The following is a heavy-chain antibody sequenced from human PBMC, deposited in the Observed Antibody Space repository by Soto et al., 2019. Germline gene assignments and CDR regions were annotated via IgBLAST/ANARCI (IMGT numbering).Heavy chain of an antibody. Sequence: VQLVESGGGVVQPGRSLRLSCAASGFTFSDYAMHWVRQAPGKGLEWVAVVSHDGRNTHYADSVKGRFTISRDSSKNTISLEMTSLRAEDTAGYYCAKGGRQWLVTSDFNYCGQGALVTVSS. D-gene: IGHD6-19*01. CDR1: GFTFSDYA. CDR3: AKGGRQWLVTSDFNY. CDR2: VSHDGRNT. V-gene: IGHV3-30*18. J-gene: IGHJ4*02.